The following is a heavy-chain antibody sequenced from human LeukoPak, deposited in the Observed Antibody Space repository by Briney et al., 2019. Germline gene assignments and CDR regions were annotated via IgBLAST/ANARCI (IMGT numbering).Heavy chain of an antibody. J-gene: IGHJ4*02. CDR2: ILGSGGST. V-gene: IGHV3-23*01. CDR3: AKWGDYDVLTGYYVPDY. D-gene: IGHD3-9*01. Sequence: GASLRLSCAASGFTFSNYAMSWVRQAPGKGLEWVSAILGSGGSTYYADSVKGRFTVSRDNSKSTLYLQMNSLRAEDTALYYCAKWGDYDVLTGYYVPDYWGRGTLVTVSS. CDR1: GFTFSNYA.